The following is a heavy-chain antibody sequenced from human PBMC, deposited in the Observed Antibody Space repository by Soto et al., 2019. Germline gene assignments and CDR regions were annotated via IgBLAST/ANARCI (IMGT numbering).Heavy chain of an antibody. CDR2: INPSGGST. V-gene: IGHV1-46*01. Sequence: ASVKVSCKASGYTFTSYYMHWVRQAPGQGLEWMGIINPSGGSTSYAQKFQGRVTMTRDTSTSTVYMELSSLRSEDTAVYYCARVGLQYSKGFALDIWGQGTMVTVSS. CDR1: GYTFTSYY. CDR3: ARVGLQYSKGFALDI. J-gene: IGHJ3*02. D-gene: IGHD4-4*01.